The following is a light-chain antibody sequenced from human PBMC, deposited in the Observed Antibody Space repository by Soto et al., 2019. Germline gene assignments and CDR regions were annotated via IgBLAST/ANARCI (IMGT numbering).Light chain of an antibody. V-gene: IGLV2-8*01. CDR3: SSYAGSNNWV. CDR2: EVS. CDR1: SSDVGASNY. Sequence: QSALTQPPSASGSPGQSVTISCTGTSSDVGASNYVSWYQQHPGKAPKLMISEVSKRPSGVPDRFSGSKSGNTASLTVSGLQAEDEADYYCSSYAGSNNWVFGGGTKLTVL. J-gene: IGLJ3*02.